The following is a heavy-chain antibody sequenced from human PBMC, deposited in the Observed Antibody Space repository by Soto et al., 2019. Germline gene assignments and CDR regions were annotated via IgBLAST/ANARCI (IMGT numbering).Heavy chain of an antibody. CDR1: GGSISSGDYY. CDR2: IYYSGST. V-gene: IGHV4-30-4*01. CDR3: ARSYDVADYFDY. D-gene: IGHD5-12*01. Sequence: SETLSLTCTVSGGSISSGDYYWSWIRQPPGKGLEWIGYIYYSGSTYYNPSLKSRVTISVDTSKNQFSLKLSSVTAADTAVYYCARSYDVADYFDYLGHGTLVTVSS. J-gene: IGHJ4*03.